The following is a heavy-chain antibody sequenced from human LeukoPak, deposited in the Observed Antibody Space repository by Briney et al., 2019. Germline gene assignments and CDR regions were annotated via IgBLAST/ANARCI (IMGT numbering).Heavy chain of an antibody. CDR1: GGSTSNYY. D-gene: IGHD3-10*01. J-gene: IGHJ5*02. V-gene: IGHV4-59*01. Sequence: SETLSLTCTVSGGSTSNYYWNWIRQPPGKGLELIGYIYYSGTTNYNPSLKSRVSMSVDTSKNQFSLKLSSVTAADTAVYYCARTQVLLWFGELLMGAGFDPWGQGTLVTVSS. CDR2: IYYSGTT. CDR3: ARTQVLLWFGELLMGAGFDP.